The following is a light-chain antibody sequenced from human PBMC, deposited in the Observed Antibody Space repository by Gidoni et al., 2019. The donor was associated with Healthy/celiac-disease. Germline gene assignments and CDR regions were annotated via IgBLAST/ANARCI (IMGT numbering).Light chain of an antibody. CDR2: AAS. J-gene: IGKJ3*01. Sequence: DIQLTQSPSFLSASAGDRVTITCRASQGISSYLAWYQQKPGKAPQLLIYAASTLQSGVPSRFSGSGSGTEFTLTISSLQPEDFATYYCQQLNSYSGTFGPGTKVDIK. V-gene: IGKV1-9*01. CDR3: QQLNSYSGT. CDR1: QGISSY.